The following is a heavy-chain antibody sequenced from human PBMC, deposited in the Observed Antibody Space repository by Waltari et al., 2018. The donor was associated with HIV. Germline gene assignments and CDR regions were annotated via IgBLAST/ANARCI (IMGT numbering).Heavy chain of an antibody. CDR2: ISAYNGNT. V-gene: IGHV1-18*01. J-gene: IGHJ4*02. CDR3: ARVGGGYPDY. Sequence: QVQLVQSGAEVKKPGASVKVSCKASGYTFTSYGHSWVRQAPGQGLEWMGWISAYNGNTKDAQKFQGRLTMTTDTSTSTTYMELRSLRSDDTAVYFCARVGGGYPDYWGQGTLVTVSS. CDR1: GYTFTSYG. D-gene: IGHD2-15*01.